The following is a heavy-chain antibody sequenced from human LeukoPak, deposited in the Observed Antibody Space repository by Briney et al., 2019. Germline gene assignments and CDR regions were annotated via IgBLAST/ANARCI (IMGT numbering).Heavy chain of an antibody. V-gene: IGHV3-23*01. CDR3: AKRLRDSAVFFHD. CDR2: ISSGGTNT. Sequence: GGSLRLSCVASGFTFSSYAMSWVRLAPGKGMEWVSSISSGGTNTYYADSVKGRFTISRDNSKNTFYLQMNSQRAEDTAVYYCAKRLRDSAVFFHDWGQGTLVTVSS. D-gene: IGHD2-15*01. J-gene: IGHJ4*02. CDR1: GFTFSSYA.